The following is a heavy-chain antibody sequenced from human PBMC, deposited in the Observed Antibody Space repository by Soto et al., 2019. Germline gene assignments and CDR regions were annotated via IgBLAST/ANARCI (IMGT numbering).Heavy chain of an antibody. CDR1: GDSISSSSHY. CDR3: ERNLSGTSVYYGLDV. D-gene: IGHD3-10*01. V-gene: IGHV4-39*01. CDR2: IFYGGSS. J-gene: IGHJ6*02. Sequence: SETLSLTCTVSGDSISSSSHYWGWIRQPPGKGLEWIGSIFYGGSSYYNPSLKSRVTISVDTSKNQFSLRLSSVTAADTAVYYCERNLSGTSVYYGLDVWGQGTKVTVSS.